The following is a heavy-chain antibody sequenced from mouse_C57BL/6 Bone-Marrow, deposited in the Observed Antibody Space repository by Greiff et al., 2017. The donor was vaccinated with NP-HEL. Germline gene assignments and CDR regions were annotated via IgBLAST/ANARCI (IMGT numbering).Heavy chain of an antibody. V-gene: IGHV2-2*01. Sequence: QVHVKQSGPGLVQPSQSLSITCTVSGFSLTSYGVHWVRQSPGKGLEWLGVIWRGGSTDYNAAFISRLSISKDKSKSQVFFKMNSLQADDTAIYYCASDYDYAMDYWGQGTSVTVSS. J-gene: IGHJ4*01. CDR3: ASDYDYAMDY. CDR1: GFSLTSYG. D-gene: IGHD2-4*01. CDR2: IWRGGST.